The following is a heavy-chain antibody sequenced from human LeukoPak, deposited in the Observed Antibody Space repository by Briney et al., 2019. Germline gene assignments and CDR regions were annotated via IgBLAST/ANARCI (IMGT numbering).Heavy chain of an antibody. V-gene: IGHV4-39*07. CDR3: ARSPYSSGWSGVDY. J-gene: IGHJ4*02. CDR2: INHSGST. CDR1: GGSITSSIYY. Sequence: SETLSLTCNVSGGSITSSIYYWGWIRQPPGKGPEWIGEINHSGSTNYNPSLKSRVTISVDTSKNQFSLKLSSVTAADTAVYYCARSPYSSGWSGVDYWGQGTLVTVSS. D-gene: IGHD6-19*01.